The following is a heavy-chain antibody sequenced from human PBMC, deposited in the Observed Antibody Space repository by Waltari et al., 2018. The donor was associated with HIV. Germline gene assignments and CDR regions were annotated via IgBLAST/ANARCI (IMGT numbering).Heavy chain of an antibody. CDR2: IYTSGST. CDR1: GGSISSGRYS. D-gene: IGHD3-16*01. V-gene: IGHV4-61*02. CDR3: ARDATGERNHPYYFDY. Sequence: QVQLQESGPGLVKPSQTLSLTCTVSGGSISSGRYSWSWIRQPAGKGLEWIGRIYTSGSTNYNPSLKSRVTISVDTSKNQFSLKLSSVTAADTAVYYCARDATGERNHPYYFDYWGQGTLVTVSS. J-gene: IGHJ4*02.